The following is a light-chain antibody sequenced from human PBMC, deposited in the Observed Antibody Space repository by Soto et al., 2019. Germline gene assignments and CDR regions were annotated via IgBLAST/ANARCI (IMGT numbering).Light chain of an antibody. V-gene: IGKV3-15*01. J-gene: IGKJ5*01. CDR2: GAS. Sequence: EIVMTHSPATLSVYPWEIATLSCRASQSVSSNLAWYQQKPGQAPRLLIYGASTRATGIPARFSGSGSGTEFTLTISSLQSEDFAVYYCQQYNNWPPKITLGQGTRLEIK. CDR3: QQYNNWPPKIT. CDR1: QSVSSN.